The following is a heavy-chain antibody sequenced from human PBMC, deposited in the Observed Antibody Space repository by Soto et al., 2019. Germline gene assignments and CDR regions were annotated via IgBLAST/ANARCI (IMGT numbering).Heavy chain of an antibody. Sequence: PGGSLRLSCAASGFIFSRSAMNWVRQAPGKGLEWVSGISGSGSYTYYADSVKGRFTISRDSSKNTLYLQMNSLRAEDTGIYYWAKEAKGRTVTMLRDQWGQGTLVTVSS. CDR1: GFIFSRSA. CDR2: ISGSGSYT. V-gene: IGHV3-23*01. CDR3: AKEAKGRTVTMLRDQ. J-gene: IGHJ5*02. D-gene: IGHD4-17*01.